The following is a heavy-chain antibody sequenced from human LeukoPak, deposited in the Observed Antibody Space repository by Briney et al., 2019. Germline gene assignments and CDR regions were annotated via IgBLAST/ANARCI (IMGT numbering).Heavy chain of an antibody. CDR1: GYSFTSYW. Sequence: PGESLKISCKGYGYSFTSYWISWVRQMPGKGLEWMGRIDPGDSYTNYSLSFQGHVTISVDKSISTAYLQWSSLKASDTAMYFCARLLRGVFPFDYWGQGSLVTVSS. D-gene: IGHD3-10*01. CDR3: ARLLRGVFPFDY. V-gene: IGHV5-10-1*01. CDR2: IDPGDSYT. J-gene: IGHJ4*02.